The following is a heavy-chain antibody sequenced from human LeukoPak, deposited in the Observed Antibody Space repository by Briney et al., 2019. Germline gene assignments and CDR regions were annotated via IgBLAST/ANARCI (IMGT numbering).Heavy chain of an antibody. CDR1: GDSISIYF. CDR2: MDYSGAT. V-gene: IGHV4-59*01. J-gene: IGHJ4*02. CDR3: ARGVRWAGPGDY. D-gene: IGHD5-24*01. Sequence: PSETLSLTCTVSGDSISIYFWTWIRQPPGKGLEWIGYMDYSGATNFNPSLKSRVSITLDMSKNQVSLRLSSVTAADTAVYYCARGVRWAGPGDYWGQGTLVTVSS.